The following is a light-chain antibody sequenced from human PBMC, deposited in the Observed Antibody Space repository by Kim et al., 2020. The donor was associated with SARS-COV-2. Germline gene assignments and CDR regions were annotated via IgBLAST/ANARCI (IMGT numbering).Light chain of an antibody. CDR1: QSLLHSDGETY. V-gene: IGKV2-29*02. Sequence: IVMTQTPLSLSVTPGQPASISCKSSQSLLHSDGETYLYWYLQKPGQSPQLLIYKVSSRFSGVPDRFSGSGSGTDFTLKISRVEDEDVGVYYCMQGIHLPLTFGGGTKVDIK. CDR2: KVS. J-gene: IGKJ4*01. CDR3: MQGIHLPLT.